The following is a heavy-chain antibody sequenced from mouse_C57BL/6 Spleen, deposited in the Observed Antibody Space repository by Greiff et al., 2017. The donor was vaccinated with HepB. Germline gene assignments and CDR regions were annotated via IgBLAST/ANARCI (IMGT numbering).Heavy chain of an antibody. CDR3: TTITTVVASEYFDV. D-gene: IGHD1-1*01. J-gene: IGHJ1*03. CDR2: IDPETGGT. V-gene: IGHV1-15*01. CDR1: GYTFTDYE. Sequence: VKLVESGAELVRPGASVTLSCKASGYTFTDYEMHWVKQTPVHGLEWIGAIDPETGGTAYNQKFKGKAILTADKSSSTAYMELRSLTSEDSAVYYCTTITTVVASEYFDVWGTGTTVTVSS.